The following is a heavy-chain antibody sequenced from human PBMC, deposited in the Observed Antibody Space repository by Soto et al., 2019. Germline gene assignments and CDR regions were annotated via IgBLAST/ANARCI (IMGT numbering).Heavy chain of an antibody. CDR3: AHCRRDRGIITPSY. CDR1: GFSLSTSGVA. V-gene: IGHV2-5*02. CDR2: IYWDDDK. D-gene: IGHD3-10*01. J-gene: IGHJ4*02. Sequence: QITLKESGPTLVKPTQTLTLTCTFSGFSLSTSGVAVGWIRQPPGKALDWLALIYWDDDKRYSPSLKSRLTITKDTSKNQVILTVTNMDPVDTATYYCAHCRRDRGIITPSYWGQGTLVTVPS.